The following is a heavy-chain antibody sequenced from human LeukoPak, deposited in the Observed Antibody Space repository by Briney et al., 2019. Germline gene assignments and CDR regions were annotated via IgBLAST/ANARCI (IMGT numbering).Heavy chain of an antibody. V-gene: IGHV4-4*07. CDR3: ARDLLRGRGDYYDSSGKPYYYYYYGMDV. CDR1: GGSISSYY. Sequence: PSETLSLTCTVSGGSISSYYWSWIRQPAGKGLEWIGRIYTSGSTNYNPSLKSRVTMSVDTSKNQFSLKLSSVTAADTAVYYCARDLLRGRGDYYDSSGKPYYYYYYGMDVWGQGTTVTVSS. D-gene: IGHD3-22*01. CDR2: IYTSGST. J-gene: IGHJ6*02.